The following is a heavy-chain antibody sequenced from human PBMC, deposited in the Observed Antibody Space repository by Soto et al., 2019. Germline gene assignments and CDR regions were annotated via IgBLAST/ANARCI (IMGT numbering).Heavy chain of an antibody. J-gene: IGHJ4*02. Sequence: SVKVSCKASGFTFAISAVQWVRRARGQRLEWIGWIVVGSGNTDYSQKFQERVAITRDMSKSTAYMELTSLRSEDTAVYYCAASTTHSDYWGQGTQVTVSS. CDR2: IVVGSGNT. D-gene: IGHD2-2*01. CDR1: GFTFAISA. CDR3: AASTTHSDY. V-gene: IGHV1-58*01.